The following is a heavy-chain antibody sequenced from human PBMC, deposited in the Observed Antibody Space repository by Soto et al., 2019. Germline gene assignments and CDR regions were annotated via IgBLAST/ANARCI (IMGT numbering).Heavy chain of an antibody. D-gene: IGHD3-22*01. CDR2: IIPIFGTA. Sequence: QVQLVQSGAEVKKPGSSVKVSCKASGGTFSSYAISWVRQAPGQGLEWRGGIIPIFGTANYAQKFQGRVTITADESTSTAYMELSSLRSEDTAVYYCARGNYYYDSIVEYYYGMDVWGQGTTVTVSS. CDR1: GGTFSSYA. J-gene: IGHJ6*02. V-gene: IGHV1-69*01. CDR3: ARGNYYYDSIVEYYYGMDV.